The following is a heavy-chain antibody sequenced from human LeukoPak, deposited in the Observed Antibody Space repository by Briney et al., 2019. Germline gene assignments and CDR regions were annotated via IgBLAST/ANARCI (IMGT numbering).Heavy chain of an antibody. J-gene: IGHJ4*02. V-gene: IGHV4-34*01. CDR1: GGSFSGYY. Sequence: SETLSLTCAVYGGSFSGYYWSWIRQPPGKGLEWIGEINHSGSTNYNPSLESRVTISVDTSKNQFSLKLSSVTAADTAVYYCARVGTDYWGQGTLVTVSS. CDR2: INHSGST. D-gene: IGHD7-27*01. CDR3: ARVGTDY.